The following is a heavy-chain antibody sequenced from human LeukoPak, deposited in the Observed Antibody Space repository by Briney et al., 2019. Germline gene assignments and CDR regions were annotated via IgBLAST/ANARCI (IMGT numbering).Heavy chain of an antibody. CDR1: GFTFSSYW. J-gene: IGHJ4*02. V-gene: IGHV3-74*01. CDR2: INSDGSST. Sequence: AGGSLRLSCAASGFTFSSYWMHWVRQAPGKGLVWVSRINSDGSSTSYADSVKGRFTISRDNAKNTLYLQMNSLRAEDTAVHYCARTVYSGSYYNYWGQGTLVTVSS. D-gene: IGHD1-26*01. CDR3: ARTVYSGSYYNY.